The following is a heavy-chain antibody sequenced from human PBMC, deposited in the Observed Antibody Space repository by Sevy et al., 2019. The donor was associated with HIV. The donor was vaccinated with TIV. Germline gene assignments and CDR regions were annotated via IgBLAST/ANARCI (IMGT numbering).Heavy chain of an antibody. D-gene: IGHD1-26*01. CDR1: GYIFGIYD. Sequence: ASVKVSCKASGYIFGIYDISWVRQAPGQGLEWMGWITPYSGDTNYAQKLQGRVTMTTDTSTRTSCMELSSLTSDDAGVYYCARGRAPDNGRYYFDSWAQGTLVTVSS. J-gene: IGHJ4*02. CDR2: ITPYSGDT. CDR3: ARGRAPDNGRYYFDS. V-gene: IGHV1-18*01.